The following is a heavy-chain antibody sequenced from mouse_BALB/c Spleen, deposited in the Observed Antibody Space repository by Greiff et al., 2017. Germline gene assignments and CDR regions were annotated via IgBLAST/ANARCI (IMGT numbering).Heavy chain of an antibody. V-gene: IGHV7-3*02. Sequence: EVKLMESGGGLVQPGGSLRLSCATSGFTFTDYYMSWVRQPPGKALEWLGFIRNKANGYTTEYSASVKGRFTISRDNSQSILYLQRNTLRAEDSATYYCARVPYDYDFDYWGQGTTLTVSS. D-gene: IGHD2-4*01. CDR3: ARVPYDYDFDY. CDR1: GFTFTDYY. J-gene: IGHJ2*01. CDR2: IRNKANGYTT.